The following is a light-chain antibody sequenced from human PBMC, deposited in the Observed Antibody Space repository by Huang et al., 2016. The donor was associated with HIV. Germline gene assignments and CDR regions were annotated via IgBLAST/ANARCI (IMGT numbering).Light chain of an antibody. Sequence: DIVLTQSPDFQSVTPKEKVTITCRASQSIGNSVHWYQQKPGQSPSLLLKYASQSISGVPSRFSGSGFGTDFTLTINSLESEAAATYYCHQSRSFPYTFGQGTRLEIK. CDR1: QSIGNS. CDR2: YAS. CDR3: HQSRSFPYT. J-gene: IGKJ2*01. V-gene: IGKV6-21*02.